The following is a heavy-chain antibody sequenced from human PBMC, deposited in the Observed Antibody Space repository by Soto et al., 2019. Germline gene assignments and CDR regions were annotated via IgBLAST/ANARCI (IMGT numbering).Heavy chain of an antibody. J-gene: IGHJ5*02. Sequence: SETLSLTCTVSGGSISSSNWWSWVRQPPGKGLEWIGDIYYSGSTNYNPSLKSRVTISVETSKNQFSLKLSSVTAADTAVYYCARFEDGNWFDPWGQGTLVTVSS. CDR1: GGSISSSNW. V-gene: IGHV4-4*02. CDR2: IYYSGST. D-gene: IGHD3-9*01. CDR3: ARFEDGNWFDP.